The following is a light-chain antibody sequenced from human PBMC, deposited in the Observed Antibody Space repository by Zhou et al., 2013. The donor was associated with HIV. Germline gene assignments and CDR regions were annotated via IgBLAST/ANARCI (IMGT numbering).Light chain of an antibody. J-gene: IGKJ4*01. CDR2: DAS. CDR1: QTVISP. V-gene: IGKV3-15*01. CDR3: LQHNSYPRLT. Sequence: EEVMTQSPATLSLSPGVRATLSCRASQTVISPFVAWYQQKPGQAPRLLIYDASTRPTGIPARFSGSGSGTEFTLTISSLQPEDFATYYCLQHNSYPRLTFGGGTKVEIK.